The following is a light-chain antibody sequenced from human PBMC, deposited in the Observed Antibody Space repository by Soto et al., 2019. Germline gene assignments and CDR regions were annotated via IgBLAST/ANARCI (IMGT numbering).Light chain of an antibody. CDR3: PQYGSAPWT. V-gene: IGKV3-20*01. CDR2: GAA. CDR1: QNINTNY. Sequence: DIVLTQSPGTLSLSPGERATLSCRASQNINTNYFAWYQQKSGQAPRLVIYGAASRAPGVPDRFSGSGSEADFTLTINRLEPEDVAVYYCPQYGSAPWTFGQGTKVEIK. J-gene: IGKJ1*01.